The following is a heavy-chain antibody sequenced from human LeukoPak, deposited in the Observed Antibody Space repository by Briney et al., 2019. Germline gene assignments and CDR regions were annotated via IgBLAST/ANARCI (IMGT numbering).Heavy chain of an antibody. D-gene: IGHD6-19*01. V-gene: IGHV1-18*01. CDR1: GYTFTSYG. Sequence: GASVKVSCKASGYTFTSYGVSWVRQAPGQGLEWMGWISAYNGNTDYAQKLQGRVTMTTDTSTSTAYMELRSLRSDDTAVYYCARGTISSGWPAPDQYYGMDVWGQGTTVTVSS. CDR2: ISAYNGNT. CDR3: ARGTISSGWPAPDQYYGMDV. J-gene: IGHJ6*02.